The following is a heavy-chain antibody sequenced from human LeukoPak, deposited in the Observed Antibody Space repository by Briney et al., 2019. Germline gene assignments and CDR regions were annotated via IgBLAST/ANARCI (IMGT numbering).Heavy chain of an antibody. CDR3: AKDPYSYASGRATFDF. J-gene: IGHJ4*02. D-gene: IGHD3-10*01. CDR1: GFTFSAYD. CDR2: ISFLGSEK. V-gene: IGHV3-30*18. Sequence: GTSLRLSCAASGFTFSAYDMHWVRQAPGKGLEWVALISFLGSEKDYADSVKGRFTISRDNPKTTLYLQMNSLRPDDTAVYYCAKDPYSYASGRATFDFWGQGALVTVSS.